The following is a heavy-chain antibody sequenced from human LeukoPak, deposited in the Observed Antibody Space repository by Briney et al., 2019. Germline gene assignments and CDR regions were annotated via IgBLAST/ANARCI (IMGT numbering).Heavy chain of an antibody. CDR1: GVSTTNGIYY. V-gene: IGHV4-39*01. D-gene: IGHD6-19*01. CDR3: ARHAEYNSGWHFYLDH. J-gene: IGHJ4*02. Sequence: SETLSLTCTVSGVSTTNGIYYWAWRRQPPGKGLEWIGSVHNVGSTYDNLSLRSRVTMSIHTSKNQFSLRLNSVTAADTAVYYCARHAEYNSGWHFYLDHWGQGILVTVSS. CDR2: VHNVGST.